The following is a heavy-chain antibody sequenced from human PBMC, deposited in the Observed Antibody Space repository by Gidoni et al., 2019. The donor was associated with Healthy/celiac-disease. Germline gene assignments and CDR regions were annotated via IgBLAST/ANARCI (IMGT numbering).Heavy chain of an antibody. CDR2: ISSSGSTI. CDR3: ARFLNILTGYYYPVEEGA. J-gene: IGHJ5*02. Sequence: QVQLVESGGGLVKPGGSLRLSCAASGFTFSDYYMSWIRQAPGTGLEWVSYISSSGSTIYYADSVKGRFTISRDNAKNSLYLQMNSLRAEDTAVYYCARFLNILTGYYYPVEEGAWGQGTLVTVSS. D-gene: IGHD3-9*01. V-gene: IGHV3-11*01. CDR1: GFTFSDYY.